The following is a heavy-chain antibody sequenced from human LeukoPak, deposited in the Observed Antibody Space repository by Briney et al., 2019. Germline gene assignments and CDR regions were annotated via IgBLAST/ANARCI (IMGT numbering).Heavy chain of an antibody. V-gene: IGHV4-34*01. D-gene: IGHD2-15*01. CDR3: ARGYCSGGSCYSSYYYSYMDV. CDR1: GGSFSGYY. CDR2: INHSGST. Sequence: SETLSLTCAVYGGSFSGYYWSWICQPPGKGLEWIGEINHSGSTNYNPSLKSRLTISVDRSKNQFSLKLSSVTAADTAVYYCARGYCSGGSCYSSYYYSYMDVWGKGTTVTVSS. J-gene: IGHJ6*03.